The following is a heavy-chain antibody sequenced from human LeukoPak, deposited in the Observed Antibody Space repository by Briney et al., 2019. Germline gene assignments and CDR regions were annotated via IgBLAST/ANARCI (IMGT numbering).Heavy chain of an antibody. J-gene: IGHJ3*02. V-gene: IGHV3-48*02. CDR1: GFNFSSYS. CDR3: ARDLRHVDIVATVDAFDI. CDR2: IRSSSSTI. D-gene: IGHD5-12*01. Sequence: GGSLRLSCAASGFNFSSYSMNWVRQAPGKGLEWVSYIRSSSSTIYYADSVKGRFTVSRDNAKNSLYLQMNSLRDEDTAVYYCARDLRHVDIVATVDAFDIWGQGTMVTVSS.